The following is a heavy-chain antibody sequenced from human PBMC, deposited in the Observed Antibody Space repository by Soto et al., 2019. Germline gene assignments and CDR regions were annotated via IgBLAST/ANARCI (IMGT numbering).Heavy chain of an antibody. Sequence: QVQQVQSGAEVKRPGASAKVSCKASGYTFTSYGFSWVRQAPGQGLEWMGWISAYDGSTNYAQKFQGRVTMTTDTSTGTAHMHLKSLRSDDAAVYYCARHNSQWPNWFDPWGQGTLVTVSS. D-gene: IGHD1-1*01. CDR1: GYTFTSYG. J-gene: IGHJ5*02. CDR3: ARHNSQWPNWFDP. CDR2: ISAYDGST. V-gene: IGHV1-18*01.